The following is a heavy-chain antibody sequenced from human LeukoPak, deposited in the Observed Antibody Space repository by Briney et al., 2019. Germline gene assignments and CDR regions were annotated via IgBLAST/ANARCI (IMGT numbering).Heavy chain of an antibody. Sequence: PSETLSLTCTVSAGSLSGFFWSWIRQPPGKGLEWIGYISCSGSTNYNPSLKSRVTISSDTSKNQVSLKLSSVTAADTAVYYCARTYRYGSYPVYHYYMDVWGKGTTVTVSS. CDR2: ISCSGST. CDR3: ARTYRYGSYPVYHYYMDV. D-gene: IGHD5-18*01. CDR1: AGSLSGFF. V-gene: IGHV4-59*01. J-gene: IGHJ6*03.